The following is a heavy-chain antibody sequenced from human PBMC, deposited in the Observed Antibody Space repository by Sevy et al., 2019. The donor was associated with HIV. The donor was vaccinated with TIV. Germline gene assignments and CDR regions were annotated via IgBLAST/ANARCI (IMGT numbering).Heavy chain of an antibody. Sequence: GGSLRLSCAASGFTFSSYSMNWVRQAPGKGLEWVSSISSSSSYIYYADSVKGRFTISRDNAKNSLYLQMNSLRAEDTAVYYCVRGKKEYYDILTGYYKVIDYWGQGTLVTVSS. CDR3: VRGKKEYYDILTGYYKVIDY. CDR1: GFTFSSYS. V-gene: IGHV3-21*01. CDR2: ISSSSSYI. J-gene: IGHJ4*02. D-gene: IGHD3-9*01.